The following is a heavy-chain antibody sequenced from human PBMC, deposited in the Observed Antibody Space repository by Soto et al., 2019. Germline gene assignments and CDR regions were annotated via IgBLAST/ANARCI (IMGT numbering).Heavy chain of an antibody. D-gene: IGHD2-21*02. CDR1: GFTFSDAW. CDR2: IKRKTEGAAT. Sequence: EVQLVESGGGLVKPGGSLTLSCTVSGFTFSDAWLGWVRQAPGKGLEWVGRIKRKTEGAATDYAALVKGKFTSSRDDSKNTLHLQRNSLTIEDTTRDYCINEDCYDFNNWGKGTRVTASS. CDR3: INEDCYDFNN. V-gene: IGHV3-15*01. J-gene: IGHJ4*02.